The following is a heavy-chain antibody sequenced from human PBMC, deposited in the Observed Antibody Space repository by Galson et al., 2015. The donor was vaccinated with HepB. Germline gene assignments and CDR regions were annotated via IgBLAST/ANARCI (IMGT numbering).Heavy chain of an antibody. J-gene: IGHJ4*02. CDR3: ARDPASKVVAPAAAGRFDN. D-gene: IGHD2-2*01. V-gene: IGHV1-69*13. Sequence: SVKVSCKASGGTFGNYAIYWVRQAPGQGLEWMGGITPIFGIPNYAKKFQGRATITADESTGTAYMDLNSLRTEDTAVYYCARDPASKVVAPAAAGRFDNWGQGTLVTVSS. CDR1: GGTFGNYA. CDR2: ITPIFGIP.